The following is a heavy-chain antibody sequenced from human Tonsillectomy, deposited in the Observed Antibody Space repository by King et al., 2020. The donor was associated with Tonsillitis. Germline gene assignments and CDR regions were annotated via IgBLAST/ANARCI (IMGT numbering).Heavy chain of an antibody. CDR3: ARQGPMTTVTTDAEYFQH. CDR2: IYLGDSDT. D-gene: IGHD4-17*01. J-gene: IGHJ1*01. CDR1: GYSFTSYW. Sequence: QLVQSGAEVKKPGESLKISCKGSGYSFTSYWIGWVRQMPGKVLEWMGIIYLGDSDTRYSPSFQGQVTISADKSISTAYLQWSSLKASDTAMYYCARQGPMTTVTTDAEYFQHWGQGTLVTVSS. V-gene: IGHV5-51*01.